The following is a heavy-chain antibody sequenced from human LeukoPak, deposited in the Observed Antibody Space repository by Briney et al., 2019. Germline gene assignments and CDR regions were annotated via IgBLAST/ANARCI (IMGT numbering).Heavy chain of an antibody. CDR1: GCTFSSYA. D-gene: IGHD3-3*01. V-gene: IGHV1-69*05. J-gene: IGHJ3*02. CDR2: IIPIFGTA. CDR3: ARDLTGYDFWSGYYITAFDI. Sequence: SVKVSCKASGCTFSSYAISRVRQAPGQGLEWMGGIIPIFGTANYAQKFQGRVTITTDESTSTAYMELSSLRSEDTAVYYCARDLTGYDFWSGYYITAFDIWGQGTMVTVSS.